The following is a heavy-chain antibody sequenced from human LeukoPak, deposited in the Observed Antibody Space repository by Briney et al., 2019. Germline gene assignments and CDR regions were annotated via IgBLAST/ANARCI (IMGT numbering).Heavy chain of an antibody. D-gene: IGHD3-22*01. V-gene: IGHV1-69*04. CDR3: ASTIYYDSSGYHLDY. CDR1: GGTFSSYA. J-gene: IGHJ4*02. Sequence: ASVKVSCKASGGTFSSYAISWVRQAPGQGLEWMGRIIPILGIANYAQKFQGRVTITADKSTSIAYMELSSLRSEDTAVYYCASTIYYDSSGYHLDYWGQGTLVTVSS. CDR2: IIPILGIA.